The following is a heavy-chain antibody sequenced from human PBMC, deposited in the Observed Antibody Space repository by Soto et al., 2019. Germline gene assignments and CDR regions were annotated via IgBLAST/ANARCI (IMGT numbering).Heavy chain of an antibody. Sequence: GGSLRLSCAASGFTFSNYAMSWVRQAPGKGLEWVSTISGSGGSTYYAESVKGRFTISRDYSKNTLYLQMNSLRAEDTAVYYCAKDRLLRVAGTPDFDYWGQGALVTVSS. CDR1: GFTFSNYA. CDR2: ISGSGGST. J-gene: IGHJ4*02. CDR3: AKDRLLRVAGTPDFDY. V-gene: IGHV3-23*01. D-gene: IGHD1-1*01.